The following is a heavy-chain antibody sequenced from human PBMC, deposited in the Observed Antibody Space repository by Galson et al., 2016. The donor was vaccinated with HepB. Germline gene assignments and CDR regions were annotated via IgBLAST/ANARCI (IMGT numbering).Heavy chain of an antibody. D-gene: IGHD2/OR15-2a*01. CDR3: ARDVQYRFDS. CDR1: GYTFTTSG. V-gene: IGHV1-18*01. J-gene: IGHJ4*02. Sequence: SVKVSCKASGYTFTTSGISWVRQAPGQGLEWMGWISTYSGNTKYAQKFQGRLTLTTDSSTTTAYMELRSLRFDDTALYYRARDVQYRFDSWGQGTLVTVSS. CDR2: ISTYSGNT.